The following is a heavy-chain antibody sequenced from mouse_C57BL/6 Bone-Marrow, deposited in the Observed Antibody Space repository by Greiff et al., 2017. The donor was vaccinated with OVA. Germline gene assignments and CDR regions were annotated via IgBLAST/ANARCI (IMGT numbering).Heavy chain of an antibody. CDR2: INPSNGGT. Sequence: QVHVKQPGTELVKPGASVKLSCKASGYTFTSYWMHWVKQRPGQGLEWIGNINPSNGGTNYNEKFKSKATLTVDKSSSTAYMQLSSLTSEYSAVYYCAREGSYGYDGFDYWGQGTTLTVSS. CDR1: GYTFTSYW. CDR3: AREGSYGYDGFDY. V-gene: IGHV1-53*01. D-gene: IGHD2-2*01. J-gene: IGHJ2*01.